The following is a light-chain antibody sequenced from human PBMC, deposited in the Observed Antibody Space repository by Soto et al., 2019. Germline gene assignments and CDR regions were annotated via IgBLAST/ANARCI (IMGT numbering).Light chain of an antibody. Sequence: QSVLTQPPFASASPGASVTLTCTLSRGYSNYKVDWYQQRPGKGPRFVMRVGTGGIVGSKGDGIPDRFSVLGSGLNRYLTIKNIQEEDESDYHCGADHGSGSNFVVFGGGTKLTVL. J-gene: IGLJ2*01. CDR2: VGTGGIVG. CDR3: GADHGSGSNFVV. CDR1: RGYSNYK. V-gene: IGLV9-49*01.